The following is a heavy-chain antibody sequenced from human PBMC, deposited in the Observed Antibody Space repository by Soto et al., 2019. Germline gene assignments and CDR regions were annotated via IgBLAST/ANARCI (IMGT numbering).Heavy chain of an antibody. J-gene: IGHJ4*02. CDR2: IIPAFGTA. CDR1: GGSFRSYA. Sequence: GASVKVSCKASGGSFRSYAFNWVRQAPGQGLEWMGGIIPAFGTANYAQKFQGRVTITADESSSTAYMELSSLRSEDTAVYYCARAPGVRNYYFDYWGQGTPVTVSS. D-gene: IGHD3-10*01. V-gene: IGHV1-69*13. CDR3: ARAPGVRNYYFDY.